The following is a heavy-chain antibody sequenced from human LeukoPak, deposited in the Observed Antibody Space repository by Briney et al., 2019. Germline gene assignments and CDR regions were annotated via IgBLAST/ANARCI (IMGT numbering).Heavy chain of an antibody. CDR3: ARASGYSGYDPFDY. D-gene: IGHD5-12*01. Sequence: PSETLSLTCTVSGGSISTYFWSWIRQPPGKGLEWIGYIYYSGSTKYNPSLKSRVSISVDTSKNKFSLKLNSVTAADTAVYYCARASGYSGYDPFDYWGQGTLVTVSS. J-gene: IGHJ4*02. CDR2: IYYSGST. CDR1: GGSISTYF. V-gene: IGHV4-59*08.